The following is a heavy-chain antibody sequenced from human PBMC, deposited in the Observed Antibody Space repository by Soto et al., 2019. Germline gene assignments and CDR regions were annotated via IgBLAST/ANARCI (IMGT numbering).Heavy chain of an antibody. Sequence: ASVKVSCKASRGTFSSCAISWVRQAPGQGLEWMGGIIPIFGTANYAQKFQGRVTITADKSTSTAYMELSSLRSEDTAVYYCASPSSGWSLGGMDVWGQGTTVTVSS. V-gene: IGHV1-69*06. J-gene: IGHJ6*02. CDR2: IIPIFGTA. D-gene: IGHD6-19*01. CDR3: ASPSSGWSLGGMDV. CDR1: RGTFSSCA.